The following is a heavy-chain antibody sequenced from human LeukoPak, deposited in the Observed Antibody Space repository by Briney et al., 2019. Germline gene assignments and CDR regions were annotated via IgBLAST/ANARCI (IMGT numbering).Heavy chain of an antibody. CDR3: ARDHVDTSSWSQYFDL. V-gene: IGHV3-30*03. CDR2: ISFDGTKK. D-gene: IGHD6-13*01. Sequence: GGSLRLSCSASGFTVSSYGMPWVRQAPGKGLEWVAVISFDGTKKNYADSVMGRFTISRDNYENTLYLQMNSLRGEDTAVYFCARDHVDTSSWSQYFDLWGRGTLVTVSS. J-gene: IGHJ2*01. CDR1: GFTVSSYG.